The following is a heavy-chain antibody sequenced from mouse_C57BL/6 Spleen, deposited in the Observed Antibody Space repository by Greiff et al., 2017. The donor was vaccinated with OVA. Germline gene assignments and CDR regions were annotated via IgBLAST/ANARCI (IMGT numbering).Heavy chain of an antibody. D-gene: IGHD1-1*01. CDR3: ARPYYGFDY. CDR1: GFTIKNTY. Sequence: VQLQQSVAELVRPGASVKLSCTASGFTIKNTYMHWVKQRPEQGLEWIGRIDPANGNTKYAPKFQGKATITADTSSNTAYLQLSSLTSEDTAIYYCARPYYGFDYWGQGTTLTVSS. V-gene: IGHV14-3*01. J-gene: IGHJ2*01. CDR2: IDPANGNT.